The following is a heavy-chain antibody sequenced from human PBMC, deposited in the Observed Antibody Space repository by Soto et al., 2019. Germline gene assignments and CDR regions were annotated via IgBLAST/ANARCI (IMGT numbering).Heavy chain of an antibody. CDR2: IYHSGST. CDR1: GGSISSGGYS. CDR3: ARVPDV. J-gene: IGHJ6*02. V-gene: IGHV4-30-2*01. Sequence: SSETLSLTCAVSGGSISSGGYSWTWIRQPPGKGLEWIGYIYHSGSTYYNPSLKSRVTISVDRSKNQFSLKLNSVTAADTAVYYCARVPDVWGQGTTVTVPS.